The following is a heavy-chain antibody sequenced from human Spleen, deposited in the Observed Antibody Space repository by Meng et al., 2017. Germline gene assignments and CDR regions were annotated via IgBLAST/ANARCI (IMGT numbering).Heavy chain of an antibody. Sequence: QVQLVQSGAEVKKPGASVKVSCKASGYTFTNYGIIWVRQAPGQGLEWMGRINPKSGDTHYAQRFQGRVTMTGDTSISTAYMELSGLRSDDTAMYYCARDEDISAAGKLFGDYWGQGTLVTVSS. D-gene: IGHD6-13*01. CDR2: INPKSGDT. CDR1: GYTFTNYG. CDR3: ARDEDISAAGKLFGDY. J-gene: IGHJ4*02. V-gene: IGHV1-2*06.